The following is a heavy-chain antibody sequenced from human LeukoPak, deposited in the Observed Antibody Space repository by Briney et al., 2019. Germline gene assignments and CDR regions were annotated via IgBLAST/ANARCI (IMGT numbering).Heavy chain of an antibody. Sequence: PSETLSLTCTVSGGSISSSSYYWGWIRQPPGKGLEWIGSIYYSGSTYYNPSLKSRVAISVDTSKNQFSLKLSSVTAADTAVYYCARRGSGFGGYEQYYYYYGMDVWGQGTTVTVSS. CDR3: ARRGSGFGGYEQYYYYYGMDV. V-gene: IGHV4-39*01. CDR1: GGSISSSSYY. J-gene: IGHJ6*02. CDR2: IYYSGST. D-gene: IGHD5-12*01.